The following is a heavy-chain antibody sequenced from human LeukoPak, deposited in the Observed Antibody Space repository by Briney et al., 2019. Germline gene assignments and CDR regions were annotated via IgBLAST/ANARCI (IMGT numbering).Heavy chain of an antibody. CDR2: INPNSGGT. CDR1: GYTFTGYY. D-gene: IGHD1-26*01. V-gene: IGHV1-2*06. CDR3: ASRWELPRTAEPFDY. J-gene: IGHJ4*02. Sequence: ASVKVSCMASGYTFTGYYMHWVRQAPGQGLEWMGRINPNSGGTNYAQKFQGRVTMTRDTSISTAYMELSRLRSDDTAVYYCASRWELPRTAEPFDYWGQGTLVTVSS.